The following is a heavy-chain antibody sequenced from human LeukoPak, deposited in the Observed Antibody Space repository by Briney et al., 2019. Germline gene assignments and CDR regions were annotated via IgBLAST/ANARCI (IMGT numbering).Heavy chain of an antibody. D-gene: IGHD3-22*01. V-gene: IGHV4-39*01. CDR3: ARLVDSSGYYDGTFDY. Sequence: PSETLSLTCTVSGGSICSSSYYWGWIRQPPGKGLEWIGSIYYSGSTYYNPSLKSRVTISVDTSKNQFSLKLSSVTAADTAVYYCARLVDSSGYYDGTFDYWGQGTLVTVSS. CDR2: IYYSGST. J-gene: IGHJ4*02. CDR1: GGSICSSSYY.